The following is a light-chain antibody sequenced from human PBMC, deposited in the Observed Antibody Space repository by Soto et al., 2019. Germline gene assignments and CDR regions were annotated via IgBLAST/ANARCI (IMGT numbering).Light chain of an antibody. CDR3: QSYDNRLSNYV. CDR2: GNY. J-gene: IGLJ1*01. V-gene: IGLV1-40*01. CDR1: SCNVGAGYD. Sequence: QSVLTQLPSVSGAPGQRVTISCTGSSCNVGAGYDVHWYQQLPGTAPKLLIYGNYNRPSGVPDRFSGSKSGTSASLAITGLQAEDEVDYYCQSYDNRLSNYVFGTGTKLTVL.